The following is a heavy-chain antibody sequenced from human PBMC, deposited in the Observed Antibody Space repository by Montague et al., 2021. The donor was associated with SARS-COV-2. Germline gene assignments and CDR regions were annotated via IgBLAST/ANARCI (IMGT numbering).Heavy chain of an antibody. CDR1: GGSFSNHY. V-gene: IGHV4-34*01. J-gene: IGHJ6*03. CDR3: ARGILALNMEVVVLLGGFYLLDTGGRGAWVAASPAPTRGPSVFPLAPCSRRTS. CDR2: SNHSGST. Sequence: SETLSLTCAVYGGSFSNHYWSWIRQPPGKGLEWIGESNHSGSTNYNPSFKSRVTISVDTSKNQFSLKLSSVTAADTAVYYCARGILALNMEVVVLLGGFYLLDTGGRGAWVAASPAPTRGPSVFPLAPCSRRTSGGK. D-gene: IGHD2-15*01.